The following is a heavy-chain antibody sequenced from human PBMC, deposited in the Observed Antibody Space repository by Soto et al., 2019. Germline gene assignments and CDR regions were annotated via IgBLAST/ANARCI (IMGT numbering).Heavy chain of an antibody. CDR1: GYSLTSYW. Sequence: GESLQISYKGSGYSLTSYWIGWVRQMNGKGLEWMGIIYPGDSDTRYSPSFQGQVTISADKSISTAYLQWSSLKASDTAMYYCARSGIAVAGDAFDIWGQGTMVTVSS. CDR2: IYPGDSDT. D-gene: IGHD6-19*01. V-gene: IGHV5-51*01. CDR3: ARSGIAVAGDAFDI. J-gene: IGHJ3*02.